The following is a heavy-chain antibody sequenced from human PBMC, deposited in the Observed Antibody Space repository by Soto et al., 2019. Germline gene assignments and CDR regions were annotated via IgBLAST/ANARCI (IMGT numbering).Heavy chain of an antibody. Sequence: GGSLRLSCTASGFTFGDYAMSWFRQAPGKGLEWVGFIRSKAYGGTTEYAASVEGRFAISRDDSKSTAYLQMNSVTTEDTAVYFCAKYTYTSRYSFFGMDVWGHGTTVTVSS. J-gene: IGHJ6*02. CDR2: IRSKAYGGTT. CDR1: GFTFGDYA. CDR3: AKYTYTSRYSFFGMDV. D-gene: IGHD6-13*01. V-gene: IGHV3-49*03.